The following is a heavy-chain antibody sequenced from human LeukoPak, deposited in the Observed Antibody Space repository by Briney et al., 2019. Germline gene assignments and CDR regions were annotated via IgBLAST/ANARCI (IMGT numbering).Heavy chain of an antibody. D-gene: IGHD1-14*01. Sequence: ASVKVSCKASGGTFSSYAISWVRQAPGQGLEWMGWISAYNDNTNYAQRLEDRVTMTTDTSTSTAYMELRSLRSDDTAIYYCARDHRKYTNPPDYYYMDVWGKGTTVTVSS. CDR2: ISAYNDNT. J-gene: IGHJ6*03. CDR3: ARDHRKYTNPPDYYYMDV. V-gene: IGHV1-18*01. CDR1: GGTFSSYA.